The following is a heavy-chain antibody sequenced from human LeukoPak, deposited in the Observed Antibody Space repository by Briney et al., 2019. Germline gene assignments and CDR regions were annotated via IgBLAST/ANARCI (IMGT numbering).Heavy chain of an antibody. V-gene: IGHV1-2*02. CDR3: ATGLAARPLNDAFDI. Sequence: ASVRVSCKASGYTFTGYYMHWVRQAPGQGLEWMGWINPNSGGTNYAQKFQGRVTMTRDTSISTAYMELSSLRSEDTAVYYCATGLAARPLNDAFDIWGQGTMVTVSS. D-gene: IGHD6-6*01. CDR1: GYTFTGYY. CDR2: INPNSGGT. J-gene: IGHJ3*02.